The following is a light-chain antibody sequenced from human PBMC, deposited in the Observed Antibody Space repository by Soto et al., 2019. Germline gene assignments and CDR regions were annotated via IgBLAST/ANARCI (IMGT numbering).Light chain of an antibody. V-gene: IGKV3D-15*01. CDR2: GAS. CDR1: QSVSSSY. Sequence: IVLTQSPGTLSLSPGERATLSCRASQSVSSSYLAWYQQKPGQAPRLLIYGASSRPTGIPARFSGSGSGTEFTLTISSLQSEDFEIYYCQQYNNWPITFGQGTRLEIK. J-gene: IGKJ5*01. CDR3: QQYNNWPIT.